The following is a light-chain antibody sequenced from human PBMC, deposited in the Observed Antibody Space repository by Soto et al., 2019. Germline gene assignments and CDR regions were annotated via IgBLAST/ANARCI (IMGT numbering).Light chain of an antibody. CDR3: GTWDSSLSAVV. J-gene: IGLJ2*01. CDR2: ENN. CDR1: SSNIGNNY. Sequence: QSVLTQPPSVSAAPGQKGTISCSGSSSNIGNNYVSRYQQLPGTAPKLLIYENNKRPSGIPDGFSGSKSGTSATLGITGLQTVDEADYHCGTWDSSLSAVVFGGGTKLTVL. V-gene: IGLV1-51*02.